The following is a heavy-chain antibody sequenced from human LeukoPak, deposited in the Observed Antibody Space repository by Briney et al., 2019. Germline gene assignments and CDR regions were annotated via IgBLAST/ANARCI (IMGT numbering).Heavy chain of an antibody. CDR2: IYTSGST. CDR3: ARDSAAAGTRSEFDY. J-gene: IGHJ4*02. D-gene: IGHD6-13*01. Sequence: SETLSLTCTVSGGSISSYYWSWIRQPAGKGLEWIGRIYTSGSTNYNPSLKSRVTMSVDTSKNQFSLKLSSVTAADMAVYYCARDSAAAGTRSEFDYWGQGTLVTVSS. CDR1: GGSISSYY. V-gene: IGHV4-4*07.